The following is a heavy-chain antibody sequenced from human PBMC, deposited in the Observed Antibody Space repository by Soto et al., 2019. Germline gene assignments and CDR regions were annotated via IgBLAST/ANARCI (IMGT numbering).Heavy chain of an antibody. V-gene: IGHV4-4*02. Sequence: QVQLQESGPGLVKPSGTLSLTCAVSGVSISSNNWWSWVRQPPGKGLEWIGEMYHTGSTNYNPSLKSRVTISVDKYKNHFSLELNSVTAADTAVYYCARSSRYQYDSSEGNFDYWGQGTLVTVSS. D-gene: IGHD3-22*01. J-gene: IGHJ4*02. CDR2: MYHTGST. CDR3: ARSSRYQYDSSEGNFDY. CDR1: GVSISSNNW.